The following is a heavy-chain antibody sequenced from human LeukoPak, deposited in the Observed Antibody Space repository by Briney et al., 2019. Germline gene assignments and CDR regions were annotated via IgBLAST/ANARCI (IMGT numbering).Heavy chain of an antibody. CDR3: AREVITVTTSAWSDP. CDR2: IYSGGST. Sequence: PGGSLRLSCAASGFTVSSNYMSWVRQAPGKGLEWVSVIYSGGSTYYADSVKGRFTISRDNSKNTLYLQMNSLRAEDTAVYYCAREVITVTTSAWSDPWGQGTLVTVSS. D-gene: IGHD4-17*01. V-gene: IGHV3-53*01. CDR1: GFTVSSNY. J-gene: IGHJ5*02.